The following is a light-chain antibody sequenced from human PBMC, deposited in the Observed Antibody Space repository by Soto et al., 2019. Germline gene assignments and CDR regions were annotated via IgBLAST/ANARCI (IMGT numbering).Light chain of an antibody. J-gene: IGKJ1*01. CDR3: QQYGSSP. V-gene: IGKV3-20*01. CDR2: GAS. CDR1: QSVSSSY. Sequence: EIVLTQSPGTLSLSPGERATLSCRASQSVSSSYLARYQQKPGQAPRLLIYGASSRATGIPDRFSGSGSGTDFTLTISRLEPEEFSVYYWQQYGSSPLGQGTKVELK.